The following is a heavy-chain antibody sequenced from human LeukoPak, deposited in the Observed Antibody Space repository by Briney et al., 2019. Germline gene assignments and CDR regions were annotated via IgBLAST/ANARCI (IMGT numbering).Heavy chain of an antibody. CDR3: AKESGALGAPLYDY. J-gene: IGHJ4*02. D-gene: IGHD1-1*01. Sequence: PGGSLRLSCAASGFTFNNYAMNWVRQAPGKGLEWVSVISGSGGTTYYADSVKGRFTISRDSSKNTLYLQMNSLRAEDTAVYYCAKESGALGAPLYDYWGRGILVTASS. V-gene: IGHV3-23*01. CDR1: GFTFNNYA. CDR2: ISGSGGTT.